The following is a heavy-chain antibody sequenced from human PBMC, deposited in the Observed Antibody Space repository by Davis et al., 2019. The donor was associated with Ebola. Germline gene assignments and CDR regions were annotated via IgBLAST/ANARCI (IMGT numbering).Heavy chain of an antibody. Sequence: PGGSLRLSCAASGFTFSSYAMNWVRQAPGKGLEWVSGISGSGGSTYYADSVKGRFTISRDNSKNTLYLQMNSLRAEDTAVYYCAKDRRYSYGHDYWGQGTLVTVSS. CDR1: GFTFSSYA. V-gene: IGHV3-23*01. CDR2: ISGSGGST. D-gene: IGHD5-18*01. CDR3: AKDRRYSYGHDY. J-gene: IGHJ4*02.